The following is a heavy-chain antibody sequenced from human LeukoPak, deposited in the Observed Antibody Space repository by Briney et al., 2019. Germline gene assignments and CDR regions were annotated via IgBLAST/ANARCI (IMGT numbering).Heavy chain of an antibody. J-gene: IGHJ4*02. CDR3: ARQAGTKDYIDY. CDR2: IYTSGST. V-gene: IGHV4-61*02. CDR1: GGSISSGSYY. Sequence: SQTLSLTCTVSGGSISSGSYYWSWIRQPAGKGLEWIGRIYTSGSTNYNPSLKSRVTISVDTSKNQFSLKLSSVTAADTAVYYCARQAGTKDYIDYWGQGTLVTVSS. D-gene: IGHD6-13*01.